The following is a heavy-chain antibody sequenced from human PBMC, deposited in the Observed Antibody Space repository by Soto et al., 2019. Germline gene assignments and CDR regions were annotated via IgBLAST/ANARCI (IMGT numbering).Heavy chain of an antibody. Sequence: QVQLVQSGAEVKKPGASVKVSCKASGYTFTSYDINWVRQATGQGLEWMGWMNPNSGNTGYAQKFQGRVTMTRNTSISTAYMELSSLRSEDTAVYYCARVKVPRNSGDYGAPYYYMDVWGKGTTVTVSS. CDR1: GYTFTSYD. D-gene: IGHD4-17*01. J-gene: IGHJ6*03. CDR3: ARVKVPRNSGDYGAPYYYMDV. V-gene: IGHV1-8*01. CDR2: MNPNSGNT.